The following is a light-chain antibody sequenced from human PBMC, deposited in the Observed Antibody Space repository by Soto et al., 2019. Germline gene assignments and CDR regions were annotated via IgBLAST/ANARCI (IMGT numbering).Light chain of an antibody. CDR1: QSINSW. CDR3: QQYESYPLT. CDR2: KAS. V-gene: IGKV1-5*03. Sequence: DIPMTQSPSTLSASVGDRVTITCRASQSINSWLAWYQQKPGTAPKVLIYKASSLESGVPSRFSGSGSGTEFTLTISSLQPDDFATYYCQQYESYPLTFGGGTKVEIK. J-gene: IGKJ4*01.